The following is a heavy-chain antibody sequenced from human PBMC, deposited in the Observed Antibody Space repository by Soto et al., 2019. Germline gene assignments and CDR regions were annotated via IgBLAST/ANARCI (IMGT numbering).Heavy chain of an antibody. CDR3: AKVGAVAGTGVDY. D-gene: IGHD6-19*01. V-gene: IGHV3-23*01. CDR2: ISGSGGST. CDR1: GFTFSSYA. Sequence: EVQLLESGGGLVQPGGSLRLSCAASGFTFSSYAMSCVRQAPGKGLEWVSAISGSGGSTYYADSVKGRFTISRDNSKNTLYLQMNSQRAEDTAVYYCAKVGAVAGTGVDYWGQGPLVTDSS. J-gene: IGHJ4*02.